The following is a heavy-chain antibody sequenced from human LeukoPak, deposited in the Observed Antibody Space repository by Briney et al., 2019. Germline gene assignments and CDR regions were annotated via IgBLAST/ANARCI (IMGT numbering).Heavy chain of an antibody. V-gene: IGHV4-39*07. CDR2: IYYTGST. J-gene: IGHJ5*02. CDR1: GGSISSSDYY. Sequence: SETLSLTCSVSGGSISSSDYYWSWIHQPPGKGLEWLGNIYYTGSTSYNPSLKSRVTLSVDTFKNQFSLHLSSVTAADTAVYYCARENYCTNGVCWAFDPWGQGTLVTVSS. D-gene: IGHD2-8*01. CDR3: ARENYCTNGVCWAFDP.